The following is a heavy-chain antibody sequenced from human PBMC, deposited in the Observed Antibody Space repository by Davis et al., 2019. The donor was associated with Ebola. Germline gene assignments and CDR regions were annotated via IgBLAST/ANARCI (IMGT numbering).Heavy chain of an antibody. CDR3: AHSPTVTTHFDS. D-gene: IGHD4-17*01. J-gene: IGHJ4*02. CDR2: IYWDGDK. CDR1: GFSFSTTGVN. Sequence: SGPTLVKPTQTLTLTCTFSGFSFSTTGVNVGWIRQPPGKALEWLALIYWDGDKRYNSSLESSLSITKDTSKSQVVLTLTNMGPVDTATYYCAHSPTVTTHFDSWGPGTLVTVSS. V-gene: IGHV2-5*02.